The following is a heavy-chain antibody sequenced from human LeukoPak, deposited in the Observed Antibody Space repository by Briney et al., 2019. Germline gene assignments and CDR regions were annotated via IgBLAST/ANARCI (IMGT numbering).Heavy chain of an antibody. CDR3: ARGGGATTISAFDI. CDR1: GDSVSSNTAA. CDR2: TYYRSKWFR. Sequence: SQTLSLTCAISGDSVSSNTAAWNWIRQSPSRGLEWLGRTYYRSKWFRDYAVSVKSRITIDADTSKNQFSLQLNSVTPEDTAVYYCARGGGATTISAFDIWGQGTMVTVSS. V-gene: IGHV6-1*01. D-gene: IGHD1-26*01. J-gene: IGHJ3*02.